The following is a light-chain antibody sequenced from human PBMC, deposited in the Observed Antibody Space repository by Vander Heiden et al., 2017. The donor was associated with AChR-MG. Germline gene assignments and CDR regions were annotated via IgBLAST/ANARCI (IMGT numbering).Light chain of an antibody. Sequence: SYELTQPPSVSVPPGQTARITCPGDALPKEYAYWYQQKPGQAPVLVIDKDSERPSGIPERFSGSSSGTTATLTISGVQAEDEADYYCQAADSSGGWVFGGGTKLTVL. CDR2: KDS. J-gene: IGLJ3*02. CDR3: QAADSSGGWV. CDR1: ALPKEY. V-gene: IGLV3-25*03.